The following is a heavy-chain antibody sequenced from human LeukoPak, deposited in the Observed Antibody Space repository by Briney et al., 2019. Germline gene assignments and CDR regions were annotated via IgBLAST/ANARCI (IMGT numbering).Heavy chain of an antibody. CDR1: GFTFSYHY. CDR3: ARGHYGLDY. CDR2: IKNSADTI. Sequence: GGSLRLSCAASGFTFSYHYMSWIRQAPGKGLEWVSYIKNSADTIYYADSVKGRFSISRDNARNSLYLQMNSLRAEDTAVYYCARGHYGLDYWGQGTLVTVSS. D-gene: IGHD4-17*01. V-gene: IGHV3-11*01. J-gene: IGHJ4*02.